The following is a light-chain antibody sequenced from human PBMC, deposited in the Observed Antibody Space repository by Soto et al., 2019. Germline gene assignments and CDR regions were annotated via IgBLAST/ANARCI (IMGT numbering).Light chain of an antibody. CDR2: GAS. Sequence: EIVMTQSPATLSVSPGERATLSCRASQSVSSNLAWYQQKPGQAPRLIISGASSRATDIPARFSGSGSGTEFTLTISSLQSEDFAVYYCQQHNNWPPTFGQGTKVEIK. CDR3: QQHNNWPPT. J-gene: IGKJ1*01. V-gene: IGKV3-15*01. CDR1: QSVSSN.